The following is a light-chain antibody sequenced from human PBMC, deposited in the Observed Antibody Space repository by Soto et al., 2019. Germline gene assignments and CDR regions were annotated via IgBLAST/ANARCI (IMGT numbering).Light chain of an antibody. Sequence: EIVLTQSPGTLSLSPGERATLSCRASQSVTSNYLAWYRQKTGQAPRLLIYGASSRATGIPDRFSGSGSGTDFTFTITRLEPEDFAVYYCQQYGNSPRTFGQGTKVDIK. CDR3: QQYGNSPRT. J-gene: IGKJ1*01. V-gene: IGKV3-20*01. CDR1: QSVTSNY. CDR2: GAS.